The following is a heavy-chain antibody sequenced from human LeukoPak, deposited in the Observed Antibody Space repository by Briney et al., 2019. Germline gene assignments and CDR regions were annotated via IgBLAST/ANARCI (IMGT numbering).Heavy chain of an antibody. CDR3: ARELSSIAARPYDAFDI. Sequence: ASVKVSCKASGYTFTGYYMHWVRQAPGQGLERMGWINPNSGGTNYAQKFQGRVTMTRDTSISTAYMELSRLRSDDTAVYYCARELSSIAARPYDAFDIWGQGTMVTVSS. J-gene: IGHJ3*02. CDR2: INPNSGGT. V-gene: IGHV1-2*02. D-gene: IGHD6-6*01. CDR1: GYTFTGYY.